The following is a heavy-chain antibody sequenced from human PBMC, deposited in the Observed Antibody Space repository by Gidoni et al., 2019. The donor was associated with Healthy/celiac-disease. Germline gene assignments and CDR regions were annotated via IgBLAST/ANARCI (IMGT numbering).Heavy chain of an antibody. CDR3: ARSKGSSWYGLSWFDP. V-gene: IGHV4-34*01. CDR1: GGPFSGYY. J-gene: IGHJ5*02. CDR2: INHSGST. D-gene: IGHD6-13*01. Sequence: QVQLQQWGAGLLKPSETLPLTCAVYGGPFSGYYWSWIRQPPGKGLEWIGEINHSGSTNYNPSLKSRVTISVDTSKNQFSLKLSSVTAADTAVYYCARSKGSSWYGLSWFDPWGQGTLVTVSS.